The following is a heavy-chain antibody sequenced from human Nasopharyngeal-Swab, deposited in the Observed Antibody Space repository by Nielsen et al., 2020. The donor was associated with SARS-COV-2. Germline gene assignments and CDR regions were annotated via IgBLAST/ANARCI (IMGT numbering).Heavy chain of an antibody. V-gene: IGHV3-30-3*01. CDR2: ISFDGSNE. J-gene: IGHJ4*02. CDR1: GFSFSNSP. D-gene: IGHD3-16*01. CDR3: AKGAPGPLDH. Sequence: GESLKISCAASGFSFSNSPMYWVRQAPGKGLEWVAVISFDGSNEYYADSVKGRFTISRDNSQKTVFLQMHSLKTDDTAVYYCAKGAPGPLDHWGQGALVTVSS.